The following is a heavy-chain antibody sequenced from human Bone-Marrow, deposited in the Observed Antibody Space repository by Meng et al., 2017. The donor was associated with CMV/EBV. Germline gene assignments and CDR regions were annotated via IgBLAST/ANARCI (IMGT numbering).Heavy chain of an antibody. Sequence: GESLKISCAASGFTFSSYSMNWVRQAPGKGLEWVSSISSSSSYIYYADSVKGRFTISRDNAKNSLYLQMNSLRAEDTAVYYCARGGAVAGSGYWGQGTLVTVSS. V-gene: IGHV3-21*01. CDR1: GFTFSSYS. D-gene: IGHD6-19*01. J-gene: IGHJ4*02. CDR2: ISSSSSYI. CDR3: ARGGAVAGSGY.